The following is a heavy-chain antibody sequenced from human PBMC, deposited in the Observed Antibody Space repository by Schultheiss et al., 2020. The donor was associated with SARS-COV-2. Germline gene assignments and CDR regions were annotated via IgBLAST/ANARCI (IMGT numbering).Heavy chain of an antibody. D-gene: IGHD6-19*01. CDR1: GFTLSNAW. Sequence: GGSLRLSCAASGFTLSNAWMTWVRQAPGKGLEWVGRIESKADGGTTDYAAPVKGRFTISRDDSKNRLYLQMNSLRAEDTAVYYCSSSGWLDYWGQGTLVTVSS. CDR3: SSSGWLDY. V-gene: IGHV3-15*04. J-gene: IGHJ4*02. CDR2: IESKADGGTT.